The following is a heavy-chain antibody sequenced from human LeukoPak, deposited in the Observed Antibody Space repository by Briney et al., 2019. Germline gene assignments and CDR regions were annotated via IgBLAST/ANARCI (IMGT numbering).Heavy chain of an antibody. V-gene: IGHV4-59*08. CDR2: IYHSGST. Sequence: SETLSLTCTVSGVSISSYYWSWIRQPPGKGLEWIGYIYHSGSTNYNPSLKSRVTISIETSKNQLSLKLSSLTAADTALYYCARHRGDSTLYDALDLWGQGTKVTVSS. CDR1: GVSISSYY. CDR3: ARHRGDSTLYDALDL. J-gene: IGHJ3*01. D-gene: IGHD3-22*01.